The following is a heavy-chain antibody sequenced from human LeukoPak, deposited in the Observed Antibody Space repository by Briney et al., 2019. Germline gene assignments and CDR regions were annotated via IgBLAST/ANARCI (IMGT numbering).Heavy chain of an antibody. CDR2: INPSGGST. D-gene: IGHD2-2*01. CDR1: GYTFTSYY. CDR3: ARGAAITSHYYYYGMDV. V-gene: IGHV1-46*01. Sequence: GASVKVSCKASGYTFTSYYMHWVRQAPGQGLEWIGIINPSGGSTSYAQKFQGRVTMTRDTSTSTVYMELSSLRSEDTAVYYCARGAAITSHYYYYGMDVWGQGTTVTVSS. J-gene: IGHJ6*02.